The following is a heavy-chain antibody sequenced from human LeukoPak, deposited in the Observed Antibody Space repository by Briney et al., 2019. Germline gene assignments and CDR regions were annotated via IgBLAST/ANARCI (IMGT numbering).Heavy chain of an antibody. Sequence: PSETLSLTCTVSGGSISSYYWSWIRQPAGKGLEWIGRIYTSGSTNYNPSLKSRVTMSVDTSKNQFSLKLSSVTAADTAVYYCARETIDITVIVVIRMGDAFDIWGQGTMVTVSS. V-gene: IGHV4-4*07. D-gene: IGHD3-22*01. CDR3: ARETIDITVIVVIRMGDAFDI. CDR1: GGSISSYY. CDR2: IYTSGST. J-gene: IGHJ3*02.